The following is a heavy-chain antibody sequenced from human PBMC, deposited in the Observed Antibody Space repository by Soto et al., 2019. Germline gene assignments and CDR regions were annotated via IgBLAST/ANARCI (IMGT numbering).Heavy chain of an antibody. CDR2: ISWNSGSI. CDR3: AKGLRVVPFDAFDI. V-gene: IGHV3-9*01. J-gene: IGHJ3*02. D-gene: IGHD3-3*01. Sequence: GGSLRLSCAASGFTFDDYAMHWVRQAPGKGLEWVSGISWNSGSIGYADSVKGRFTISRDNAKNSLYLQMNSLRAEDTALYYCAKGLRVVPFDAFDIWGQFTMVTVS. CDR1: GFTFDDYA.